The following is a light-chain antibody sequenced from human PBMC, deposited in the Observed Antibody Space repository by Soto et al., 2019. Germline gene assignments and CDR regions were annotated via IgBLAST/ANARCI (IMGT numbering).Light chain of an antibody. CDR2: EVS. V-gene: IGLV2-14*01. Sequence: QSVLTQPASVSGSPGQSIAISCTGTSSDVGGYNYVSWYQQHPGKATKLMVYEVSNRPSGVSNHFSGSKSGNTASLTFSGLQAEDEADYYCSSYTSSSTYVFGTGTKVTVL. CDR3: SSYTSSSTYV. J-gene: IGLJ1*01. CDR1: SSDVGGYNY.